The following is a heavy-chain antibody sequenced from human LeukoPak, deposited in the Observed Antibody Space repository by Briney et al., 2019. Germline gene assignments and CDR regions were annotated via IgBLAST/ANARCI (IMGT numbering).Heavy chain of an antibody. CDR1: GFTFSSYW. J-gene: IGHJ4*02. V-gene: IGHV3-7*01. D-gene: IGHD5-12*01. CDR2: IKEDGSDK. CDR3: AREWGYARDY. Sequence: PGGSLRLSCAASGFTFSSYWMNWVRQAPGKGLEWVANIKEDGSDKYYADSVRGRFTISRDNAKNLLYLQISSLRAEDTAVYYCAREWGYARDYWGQGTLVTVSS.